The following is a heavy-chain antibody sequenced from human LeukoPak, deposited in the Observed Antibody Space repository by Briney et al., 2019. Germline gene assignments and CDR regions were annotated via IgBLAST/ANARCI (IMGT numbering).Heavy chain of an antibody. D-gene: IGHD3-3*01. V-gene: IGHV4-4*07. J-gene: IGHJ4*02. Sequence: PSETLSLTCTVSGGSISSYYWSWIRQPAGKGLEWIGRIYTIGSTNYNPSLKSRVTMSVDTSKNQFSLKLSSVTAADTAVYYCAATVPTICGVVRNDYWGQGTLVTVSS. CDR3: AATVPTICGVVRNDY. CDR1: GGSISSYY. CDR2: IYTIGST.